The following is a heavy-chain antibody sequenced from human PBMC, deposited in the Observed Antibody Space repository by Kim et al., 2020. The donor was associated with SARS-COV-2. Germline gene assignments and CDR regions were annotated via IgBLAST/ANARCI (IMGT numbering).Heavy chain of an antibody. Sequence: SETLSLTCTVSGGSISSYYWSWIRQPPGKGLEWIGYIYYSGSTNYNPSLKSRVTISVDTSKNQFSLKLSSVTAADTAVYYCAREGGSGGYITGAFDIWGQGTMVTVSS. CDR1: GGSISSYY. CDR2: IYYSGST. D-gene: IGHD6-19*01. CDR3: AREGGSGGYITGAFDI. J-gene: IGHJ3*02. V-gene: IGHV4-59*01.